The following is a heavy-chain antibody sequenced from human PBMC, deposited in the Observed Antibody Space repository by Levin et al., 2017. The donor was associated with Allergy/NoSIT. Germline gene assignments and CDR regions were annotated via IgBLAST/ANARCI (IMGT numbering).Heavy chain of an antibody. CDR3: AKDRGTMIVVVCYY. CDR1: GFTFSSYA. Sequence: GESLKISCAASGFTFSSYAMSWVRQAPGKGLEWVSAISGSGGCTYYADSVKGRFTISRDNSKNTLYLQMNSLRAEDTAVYYCAKDRGTMIVVVCYYWGQGTLVTVSS. V-gene: IGHV3-23*01. J-gene: IGHJ4*02. D-gene: IGHD3-22*01. CDR2: ISGSGGCT.